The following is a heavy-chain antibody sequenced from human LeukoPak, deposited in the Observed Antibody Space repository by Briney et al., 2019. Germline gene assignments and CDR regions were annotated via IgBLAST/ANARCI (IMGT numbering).Heavy chain of an antibody. Sequence: PGGSLRLSCAASGFTFSTYAMSWVRQAPGKGLEWVSSISGSGGRTYYADSVKGRFTISRDNSKNTLYLQMNSLRAEDTALYYCAKDYNYDSSGYSFGYWGQGTLVTVSS. V-gene: IGHV3-23*01. CDR3: AKDYNYDSSGYSFGY. J-gene: IGHJ4*02. CDR1: GFTFSTYA. CDR2: ISGSGGRT. D-gene: IGHD3-22*01.